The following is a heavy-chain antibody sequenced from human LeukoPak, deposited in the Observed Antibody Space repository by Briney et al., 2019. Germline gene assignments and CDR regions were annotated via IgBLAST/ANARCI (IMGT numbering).Heavy chain of an antibody. CDR3: ARLSTSFDY. CDR1: GDSISSYY. Sequence: SETLSHTCTVSGDSISSYYWSWIRQPPGKGLEWIGYIYYSGSTNYNPSLKSRVTISVDTSKNQLSLKLRSVTAADTAVYYCARLSTSFDYWGQGALVTVSS. J-gene: IGHJ4*02. V-gene: IGHV4-59*08. CDR2: IYYSGST.